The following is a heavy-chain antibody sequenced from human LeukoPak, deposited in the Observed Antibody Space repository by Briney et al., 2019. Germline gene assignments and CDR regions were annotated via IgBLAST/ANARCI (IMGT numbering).Heavy chain of an antibody. CDR2: ISYDGSNK. CDR1: GFTFSSYA. V-gene: IGHV3-30-3*01. J-gene: IGHJ6*02. Sequence: PGGSLRLSCAASGFTFSSYAMHWVRQAPGKGLEWVAVISYDGSNKYYADSVKGRFTISRDNSKNTLYLQMNSLRAEDTAVYYCARDLFDYGDYGGDYYYYGMDVWGQGTTVTVSS. CDR3: ARDLFDYGDYGGDYYYYGMDV. D-gene: IGHD4-17*01.